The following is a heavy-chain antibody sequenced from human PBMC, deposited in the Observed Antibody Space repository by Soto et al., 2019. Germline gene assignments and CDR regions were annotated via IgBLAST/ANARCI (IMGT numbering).Heavy chain of an antibody. CDR3: ARGFKGSSHDIDFDY. CDR2: IYPGDSDT. CDR1: GYSFTSYW. D-gene: IGHD6-13*01. J-gene: IGHJ4*02. V-gene: IGHV5-51*01. Sequence: GESLKISCKGSGYSFTSYWIGWVRQMPGKGLEWMGIIYPGDSDTRYSPSFQGQVTISADKSISTAYLQWSSLKASDTAMYYCARGFKGSSHDIDFDYWGQGTLVTVSS.